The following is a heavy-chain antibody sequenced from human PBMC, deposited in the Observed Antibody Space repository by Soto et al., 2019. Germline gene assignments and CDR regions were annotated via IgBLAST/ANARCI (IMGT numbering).Heavy chain of an antibody. CDR1: GLTVSGKKY. CDR3: ASWHEREHAYDV. Sequence: DVRLVESGGGLIQPGESLRLSCAAFGLTVSGKKYVAWVRQAPGKGLEWVSALYDVYGSFYADSVKGRLTTSSDSSKTTVYLQMNGLRPDDTAVYYCASWHEREHAYDVWGQGTTVTVSS. V-gene: IGHV3-53*01. J-gene: IGHJ3*01. CDR2: LYDVYGS. D-gene: IGHD1-1*01.